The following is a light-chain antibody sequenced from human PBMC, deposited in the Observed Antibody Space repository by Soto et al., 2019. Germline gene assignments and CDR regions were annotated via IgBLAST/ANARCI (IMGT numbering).Light chain of an antibody. CDR2: DAS. CDR1: QSVSSY. CDR3: QQRSNWRFALT. J-gene: IGKJ4*01. Sequence: EIVLTQSPATLSLSPGERATLSCRASQSVSSYLAWYQQKPGQAPRLLIYDASNRATGIPARFSGSGSRTDCTLTISSLEPEDFGVYYCQQRSNWRFALTVGGGTKVESK. V-gene: IGKV3-11*01.